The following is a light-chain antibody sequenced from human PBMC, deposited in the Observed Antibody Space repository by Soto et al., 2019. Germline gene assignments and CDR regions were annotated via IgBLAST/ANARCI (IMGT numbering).Light chain of an antibody. V-gene: IGKV3-20*01. CDR2: GAS. CDR1: QSVSSSY. Sequence: EIVLTQSPGTLTLSPGERATLSCRASQSVSSSYLAWYQQKPGQAPRLLIFGASSRAIGIPERFSGSGFGRDFTLTISRLEPEDFAVYYCQQYGGSPATFGQGTKLEIK. CDR3: QQYGGSPAT. J-gene: IGKJ2*01.